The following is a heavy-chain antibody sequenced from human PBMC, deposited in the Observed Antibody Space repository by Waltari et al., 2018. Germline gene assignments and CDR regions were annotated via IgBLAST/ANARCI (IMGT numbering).Heavy chain of an antibody. CDR3: ARGGDSSSPLWYYYYYMDV. J-gene: IGHJ6*03. V-gene: IGHV4-59*01. CDR2: IYYSGSP. Sequence: VQLQESGPGLVKPSETLSLPCPVSGGSISISYWSWIRRPPGTGLEWIGYIYYSGSPNYNPSLKSRVTISVDTSKNQFSLKLSSVTAADTAVYYCARGGDSSSPLWYYYYYMDVWGKGTTVTVSS. D-gene: IGHD6-6*01. CDR1: GGSISISY.